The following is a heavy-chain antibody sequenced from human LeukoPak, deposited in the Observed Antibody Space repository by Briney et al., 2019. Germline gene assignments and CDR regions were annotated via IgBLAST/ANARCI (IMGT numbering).Heavy chain of an antibody. D-gene: IGHD5-12*01. V-gene: IGHV4-59*01. CDR3: ARRVRGVWLFDY. J-gene: IGHJ4*02. CDR2: IYYNGST. Sequence: SETLSLTCTVSGGSINNYYWSWIRQPPGKGLEWIGFIYYNGSTNYNPSLKSRVTISLDKPNSQFSLKLSSVTAADRAVYYCARRVRGVWLFDYWGQGTLVTVSS. CDR1: GGSINNYY.